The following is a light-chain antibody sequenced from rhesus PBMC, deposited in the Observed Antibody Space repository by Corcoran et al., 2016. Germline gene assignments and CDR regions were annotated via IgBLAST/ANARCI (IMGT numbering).Light chain of an antibody. CDR2: SAS. J-gene: IGKJ2*01. V-gene: IGKV1-80*01. CDR1: QGISNY. Sequence: DIQMTQSPSSLSASVGDTVTITCRASQGISNYLAWYQQEPGKAPTLLIYSASSLQTGVSSRFSGSGSGTDYTLTISSLQPEDVASYFCLQDYSVPYSFGQGTKVEIK. CDR3: LQDYSVPYS.